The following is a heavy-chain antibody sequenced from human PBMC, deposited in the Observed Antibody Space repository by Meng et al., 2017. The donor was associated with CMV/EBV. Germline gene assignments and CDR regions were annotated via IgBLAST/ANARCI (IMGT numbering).Heavy chain of an antibody. J-gene: IGHJ4*02. V-gene: IGHV3-20*04. CDR1: GFTFDDYG. CDR3: ARDLLGYCSSTSCPPY. D-gene: IGHD2-2*01. CDR2: INWNGGST. Sequence: GGSLRLSCAASGFTFDDYGMSWVRQAPGKGLEWVSGINWNGGSTGYADSVKGRFTISRDNAKNSLYLQMNSLRAEDTALYYCARDLLGYCSSTSCPPYWGQGTLVTVSS.